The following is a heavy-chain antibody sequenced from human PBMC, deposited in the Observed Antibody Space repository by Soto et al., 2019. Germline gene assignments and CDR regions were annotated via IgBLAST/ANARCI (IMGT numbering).Heavy chain of an antibody. V-gene: IGHV1-24*01. CDR1: GYTLTELS. Sequence: GASVKVSCKVSGYTLTELSMHWVRQAPGKGLEWMGGFDPEDGETIYAQKFQGRVTMTEDTSTDTAYMELSSLRSEDTAVYYCATVGVYDKLRYFDWLSPPYYFDYWGQGTLVTV. J-gene: IGHJ4*02. CDR3: ATVGVYDKLRYFDWLSPPYYFDY. CDR2: FDPEDGET. D-gene: IGHD3-9*01.